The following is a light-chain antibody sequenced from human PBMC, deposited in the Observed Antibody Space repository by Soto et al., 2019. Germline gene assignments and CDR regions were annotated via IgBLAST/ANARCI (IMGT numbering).Light chain of an antibody. CDR3: QQSYSTLGYT. J-gene: IGKJ2*01. CDR1: RSISSY. Sequence: DIQMTQSPSSLSASVGDRVTITCRASRSISSYLNWYQQKPGKAPKLLIYAASSLQSDVPSRFSGSGSGTDFTLTISSLQPEDFASYYCQQSYSTLGYTFGQGTKLEI. CDR2: AAS. V-gene: IGKV1-39*01.